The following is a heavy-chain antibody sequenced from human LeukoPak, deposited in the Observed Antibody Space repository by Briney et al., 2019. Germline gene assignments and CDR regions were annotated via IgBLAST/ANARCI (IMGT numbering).Heavy chain of an antibody. Sequence: GGSLRLSCAASGFTFSNSWMTWVRQAPGRGLEWVATIKPDGSEAYYVDSVKGRFTLSRDNARNSLYLQMNSLRVEDTAVYYCAWGHGFAWGQGTMVTVSS. CDR1: GFTFSNSW. V-gene: IGHV3-7*04. CDR2: IKPDGSEA. CDR3: AWGHGFA. J-gene: IGHJ3*01.